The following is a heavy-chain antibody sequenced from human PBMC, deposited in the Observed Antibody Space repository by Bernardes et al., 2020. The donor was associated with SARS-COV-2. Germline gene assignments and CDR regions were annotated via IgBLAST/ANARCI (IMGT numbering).Heavy chain of an antibody. CDR2: INPNSGGT. J-gene: IGHJ5*02. CDR3: ARGTEVVTAIRGWFDP. Sequence: ASVKASCKASGYTFTGYYMHWVRQAPGQGLEWMGWINPNSGGTNYAQKFQGWVTMTRDTSISTAYMELSRLRSDDTAVYYCARGTEVVTAIRGWFDPWGQGTLVTVSS. V-gene: IGHV1-2*04. CDR1: GYTFTGYY. D-gene: IGHD2-21*02.